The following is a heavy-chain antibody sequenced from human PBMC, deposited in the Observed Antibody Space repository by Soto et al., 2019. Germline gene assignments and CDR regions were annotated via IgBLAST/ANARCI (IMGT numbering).Heavy chain of an antibody. V-gene: IGHV4-34*01. CDR1: GGSFSGFY. CDR3: ARVSGSYYFRNWFDP. D-gene: IGHD1-26*01. J-gene: IGHJ5*02. CDR2: INHSGST. Sequence: SQTLSLTCAVYGGSFSGFYWSWIRQPPGKGLEWIGEINHSGSTNYNPSLKSRVTISVDTSKNQFSLKLSSVTAADTAVYYCARVSGSYYFRNWFDPWGQGTLVTVSS.